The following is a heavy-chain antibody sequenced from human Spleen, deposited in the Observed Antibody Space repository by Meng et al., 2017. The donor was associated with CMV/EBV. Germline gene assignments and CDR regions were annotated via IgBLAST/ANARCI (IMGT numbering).Heavy chain of an antibody. D-gene: IGHD5-12*01. CDR2: IYRAGGT. CDR3: ARSGPSGYHYDY. CDR1: GFTASSRY. J-gene: IGHJ4*02. V-gene: IGHV3-53*01. Sequence: ESLKISCAASGFTASSRYWSWVRQAPGKGLEWVSVIYRAGGTYYADSVKGRFTISRDTSENNVYLDMNNLRVDDTAVYYCARSGPSGYHYDYWGQGTLVTVSS.